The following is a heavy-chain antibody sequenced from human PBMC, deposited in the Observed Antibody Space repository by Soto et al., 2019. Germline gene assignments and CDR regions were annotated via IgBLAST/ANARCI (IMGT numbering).Heavy chain of an antibody. CDR1: GGTFSTYA. D-gene: IGHD2-15*01. Sequence: QVQLVQSGAEVKKPGSSVKVSCTAPGGTFSTYAISWVRQAPGQGLEWMGGVIPIFGTPKYAQKLQGRVTITADEPTSTGYMELRSLRSEDTAVYYCARSQGGSSSLDIYYYYYYGMDVWGQGTTVTVSS. V-gene: IGHV1-69*01. CDR2: VIPIFGTP. J-gene: IGHJ6*02. CDR3: ARSQGGSSSLDIYYYYYYGMDV.